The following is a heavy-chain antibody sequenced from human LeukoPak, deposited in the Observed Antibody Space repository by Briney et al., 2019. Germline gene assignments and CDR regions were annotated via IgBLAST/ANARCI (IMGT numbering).Heavy chain of an antibody. V-gene: IGHV3-23*01. CDR1: GFTFSSYA. Sequence: PGGSLRLSCAASGFTFSSYAMSWVRQAPGKGLEWVSAISGSGGSTYYADSVKGRFTISRDNSKNTLYLQMNSLRAEDTAVYYCAKLETAFTYYYDSSGYYFDYWGQGTLVTVSS. CDR3: AKLETAFTYYYDSSGYYFDY. J-gene: IGHJ4*02. D-gene: IGHD3-22*01. CDR2: ISGSGGST.